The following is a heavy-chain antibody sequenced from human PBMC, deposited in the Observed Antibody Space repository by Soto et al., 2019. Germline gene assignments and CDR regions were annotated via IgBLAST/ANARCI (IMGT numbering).Heavy chain of an antibody. V-gene: IGHV4-59*08. CDR1: GGSISSYY. CDR2: IYYSGST. D-gene: IGHD3-22*01. CDR3: ASVPLRAVVLVQI. Sequence: SETLSLTCTVSGGSISSYYWSWIRQPPGKGLEWIGNIYYSGSTNYNPSLKSRVTISVDTSKNQFSLKLTSVTAADTAVYYCASVPLRAVVLVQIWGQGTLVTVSS. J-gene: IGHJ1*01.